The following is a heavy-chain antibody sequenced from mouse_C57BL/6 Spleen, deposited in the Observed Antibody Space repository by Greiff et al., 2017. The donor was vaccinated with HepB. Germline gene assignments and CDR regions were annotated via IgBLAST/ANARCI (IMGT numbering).Heavy chain of an antibody. CDR2: ISSGSSTI. J-gene: IGHJ2*01. CDR3: ARNGLRRADY. V-gene: IGHV5-17*01. D-gene: IGHD2-2*01. Sequence: EVKLVESGGGLVKPGGSLKLSCAASGFTFSDYGMHWVRQAPEKGLEWVAYISSGSSTIYYADTVKGRFTISRDNAKNTLFLRMTSLRSEDTAMYYCARNGLRRADYWGQGTTLTVSS. CDR1: GFTFSDYG.